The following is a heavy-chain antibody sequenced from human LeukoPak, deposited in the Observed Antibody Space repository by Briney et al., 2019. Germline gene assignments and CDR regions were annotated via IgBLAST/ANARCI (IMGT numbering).Heavy chain of an antibody. Sequence: SETLSLTCTVSGGSISSGGYYWGWIRQHPGKGLEWIGYIYYSGSTYYNPSLKSRVTISVDTSKNQFSLKLSSVTAADTAVYYCARDSPEYYDSSGYYRFDYWGQGTLVTVSS. CDR3: ARDSPEYYDSSGYYRFDY. CDR1: GGSISSGGYY. CDR2: IYYSGST. D-gene: IGHD3-22*01. V-gene: IGHV4-31*03. J-gene: IGHJ4*02.